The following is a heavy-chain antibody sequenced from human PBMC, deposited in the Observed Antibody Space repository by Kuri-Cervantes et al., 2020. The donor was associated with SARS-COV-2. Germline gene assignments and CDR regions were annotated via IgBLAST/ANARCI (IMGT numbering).Heavy chain of an antibody. V-gene: IGHV4-30-2*01. CDR3: ATPFGVVPY. J-gene: IGHJ4*02. CDR1: GGSISSGGYF. Sequence: SETLSLTCAVSGGSISSGGYFWSWIRQPPGKGLEWIGYIYHSGSTYYNPSLKSRVTISVDRSKNQFSLKLRSVTAADTAVYYCATPFGVVPYWGRGTRVTVSS. CDR2: IYHSGST. D-gene: IGHD3-3*01.